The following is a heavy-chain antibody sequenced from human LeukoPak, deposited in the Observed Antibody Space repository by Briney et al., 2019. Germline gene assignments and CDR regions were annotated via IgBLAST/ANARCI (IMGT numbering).Heavy chain of an antibody. V-gene: IGHV3-11*05. CDR2: ISSSSSYT. CDR3: ARDLLDDDSSGYYYDY. J-gene: IGHJ4*02. CDR1: GFTFSDYY. Sequence: PGGSLRLSCAASGFTFSDYYMSWIRQAPGXGLEWVSYISSSSSYTNYADSVKGRFTISRDNAKNSLYLQMNSLRAEDTAVYYCARDLLDDDSSGYYYDYWGQGTLVTVSS. D-gene: IGHD3-22*01.